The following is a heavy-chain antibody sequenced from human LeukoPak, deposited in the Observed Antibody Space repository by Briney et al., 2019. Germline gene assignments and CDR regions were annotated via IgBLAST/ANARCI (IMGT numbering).Heavy chain of an antibody. CDR1: GYTFTSYA. V-gene: IGHV7-4-1*04. CDR2: INTNTGNP. J-gene: IGHJ4*02. D-gene: IGHD5-24*01. Sequence: ASVKVSCKASGYTFTSYAMNWVRQAPGQGLEWMGWINTNTGNPTYAQGFTGRFVFSLDTSVSMAYLQISSLKAEDTAVSYCAREGPYNPTRDVLEMAGDYWGQGTLVTVSS. CDR3: AREGPYNPTRDVLEMAGDY.